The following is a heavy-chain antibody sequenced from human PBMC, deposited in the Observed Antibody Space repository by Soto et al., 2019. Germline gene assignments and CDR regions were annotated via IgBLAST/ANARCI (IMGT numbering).Heavy chain of an antibody. V-gene: IGHV3-74*01. CDR2: INSDGSTT. J-gene: IGHJ4*02. CDR1: GFPFSTYW. Sequence: GGSLRLSCAATGFPFSTYWVHWVRPAPGKGLVWVSRINSDGSTTNYADSVKGLFTISRDNAKNTLYLQLNSLRAEDAAVYYCARESEDRTSNFDYWGQGTLVTVSS. CDR3: ARESEDRTSNFDY.